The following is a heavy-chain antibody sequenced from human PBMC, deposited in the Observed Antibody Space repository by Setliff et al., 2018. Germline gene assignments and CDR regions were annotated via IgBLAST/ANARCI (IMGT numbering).Heavy chain of an antibody. CDR2: LYTSGST. J-gene: IGHJ6*03. CDR1: GGSISSYS. D-gene: IGHD1-1*01. V-gene: IGHV4-4*08. Sequence: PSETLSLTCNVSGGSISSYSWSWIRQPPGKRLEYIGFLYTSGSTNYNPSLKSRVTMSVDTSKNPLSLKLTFVTAADTAKYYCARVIGYSQGYYYHYKDVWGKGTPVTVSS. CDR3: ARVIGYSQGYYYHYKDV.